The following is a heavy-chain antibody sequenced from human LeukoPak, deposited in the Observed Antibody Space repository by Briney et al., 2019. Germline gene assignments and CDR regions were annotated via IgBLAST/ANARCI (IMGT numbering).Heavy chain of an antibody. CDR2: INPNSGGT. CDR3: ARDGSSITSWDGYWFDP. CDR1: GFTFTGYY. J-gene: IGHJ5*02. Sequence: GASVKVSCKASGFTFTGYYMRWVRRAPGQGLEWLGWINPNSGGTNYAQKFQGWVTMTRDTSISTAYMELSRLRSDDTAVYYCARDGSSITSWDGYWFDPWGQGTLVTVSS. D-gene: IGHD2-2*01. V-gene: IGHV1-2*04.